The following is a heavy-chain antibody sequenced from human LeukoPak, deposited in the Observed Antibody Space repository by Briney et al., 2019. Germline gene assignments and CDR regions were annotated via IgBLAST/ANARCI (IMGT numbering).Heavy chain of an antibody. CDR3: AREGMMPFDY. CDR2: INPSGDST. D-gene: IGHD3-16*01. Sequence: ASVKVSCKASGGTFSSYAISWVRQAPGQGLEWMGLINPSGDSTTYAQKFQGRVTMTRDTSTSTVNMELSTLRSEDTAVYYCAREGMMPFDYWGQGTLVSVSS. CDR1: GGTFSSYA. J-gene: IGHJ4*02. V-gene: IGHV1-46*01.